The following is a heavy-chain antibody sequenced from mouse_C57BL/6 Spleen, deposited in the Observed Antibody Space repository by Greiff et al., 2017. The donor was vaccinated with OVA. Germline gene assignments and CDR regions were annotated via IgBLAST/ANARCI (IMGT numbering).Heavy chain of an antibody. CDR3: ARRLYYAMDY. V-gene: IGHV1-59*01. Sequence: QVQLQQPGAELVRPGTSVKLSCKASGYTFTSYWMHWVKQRPGQGLEWIGVIDPSDSYTNYNQKFKGKATLTVDTSSSTVYMQLSSLTSEDSAVYYCARRLYYAMDYWGQGTSVTVSS. CDR2: IDPSDSYT. CDR1: GYTFTSYW. J-gene: IGHJ4*01.